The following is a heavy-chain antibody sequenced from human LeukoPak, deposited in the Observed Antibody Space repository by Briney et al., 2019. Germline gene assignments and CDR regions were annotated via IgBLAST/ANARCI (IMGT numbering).Heavy chain of an antibody. CDR1: GYTFATYG. D-gene: IGHD3-22*01. J-gene: IGHJ4*02. V-gene: IGHV1-18*01. CDR2: ISGRNTNT. Sequence: ASVKVSCKASGYTFATYGITWVRQAPGQGLEWMGWISGRNTNTDYAQNLRGRVAMTRDTSTSTAYLELRSLRSDDTAVYYCARPGDTSGYYFYLDYWGQGTLVTVSS. CDR3: ARPGDTSGYYFYLDY.